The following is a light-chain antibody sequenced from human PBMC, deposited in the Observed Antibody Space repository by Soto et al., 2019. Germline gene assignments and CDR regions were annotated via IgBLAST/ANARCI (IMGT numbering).Light chain of an antibody. CDR3: ASWEDSLNGWV. J-gene: IGLJ3*02. V-gene: IGLV1-44*01. CDR1: SSNVGSNT. Sequence: QSVLTQPPSASGTPGQRVTISCSGTSSNVGSNTVSWYQQLPGTAPKVLIYSDDQRPSGVPHRCSGSRSGSSASLAISGLESGEEADYCCASWEDSLNGWVIGGGTKLTVL. CDR2: SDD.